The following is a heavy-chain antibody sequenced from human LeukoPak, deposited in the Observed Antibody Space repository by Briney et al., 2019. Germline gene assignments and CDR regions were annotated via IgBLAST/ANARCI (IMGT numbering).Heavy chain of an antibody. CDR2: ISYDGSNK. Sequence: PGRSLRLSCAASGFTFSSYGMHWVRQAPGKGLEWVAVISYDGSNKYYADSVKGRFTISRDNSKNTLYLQMNSLRAEDTAVYYCAKSQYSYGRYDAFDIWGQGTMVTVSS. CDR3: AKSQYSYGRYDAFDI. V-gene: IGHV3-30*18. CDR1: GFTFSSYG. J-gene: IGHJ3*02. D-gene: IGHD5-18*01.